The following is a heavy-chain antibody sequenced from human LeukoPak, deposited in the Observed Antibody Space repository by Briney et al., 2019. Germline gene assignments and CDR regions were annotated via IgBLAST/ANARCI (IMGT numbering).Heavy chain of an antibody. CDR3: AREEITIFGVAYYYYGMDV. J-gene: IGHJ6*02. V-gene: IGHV3-74*01. D-gene: IGHD3-3*01. CDR2: INSDGSST. Sequence: GGSPRLSCAASGFTFSSYWMHWVRQAPGKGLVWVSHINSDGSSTSYADSVKGRFTISRDNAKDTLYLQMNSLRAEDTAVYYCAREEITIFGVAYYYYGMDVWGQGTTVTVSS. CDR1: GFTFSSYW.